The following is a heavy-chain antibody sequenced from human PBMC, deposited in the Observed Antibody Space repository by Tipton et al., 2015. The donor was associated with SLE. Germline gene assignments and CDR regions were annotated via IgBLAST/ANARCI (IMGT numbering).Heavy chain of an antibody. CDR3: ARDRGAEFDY. Sequence: GSLRLSCAASGFTFSSYEMNWVRQAPGKGLEWVSYISSSGSTIYYADSVKGRFTISRDNTKNSLYLQMNSLRVEDTAIYYCARDRGAEFDYWGQGTLVTVSS. CDR2: ISSSGSTI. J-gene: IGHJ4*02. V-gene: IGHV3-48*03. CDR1: GFTFSSYE. D-gene: IGHD3-10*01.